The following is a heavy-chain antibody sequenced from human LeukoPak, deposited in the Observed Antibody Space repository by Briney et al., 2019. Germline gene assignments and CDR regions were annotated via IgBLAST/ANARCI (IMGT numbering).Heavy chain of an antibody. CDR3: ARGGGSSGWYTY. V-gene: IGHV4-59*01. CDR2: IYYSGST. J-gene: IGHJ4*02. CDR1: GGSITNYY. Sequence: SETLSLTCAVSGGSITNYYWNWIRQPSGKGLEWIGYIYYSGSTNYNPSLTSRVTISVDTSKNQFSLKLSSVTAADTAVYYCARGGGSSGWYTYWGQGTLVTVSS. D-gene: IGHD6-19*01.